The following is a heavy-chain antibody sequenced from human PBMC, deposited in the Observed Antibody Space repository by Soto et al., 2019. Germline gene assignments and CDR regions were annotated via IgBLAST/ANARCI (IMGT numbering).Heavy chain of an antibody. Sequence: QVQLQQWGAGLLKPSETLSLTCAVYGGFVSSGSYYWSWIRQPPGKGLEWIGEMSHSGGTHFNPSLKSRVTRSVDTSKNQFSLKMSSVTAADTALYYCARVERGTATTVVDAFDIWGPGTTVTVSS. V-gene: IGHV4-34*01. CDR2: MSHSGGT. J-gene: IGHJ3*02. CDR3: ARVERGTATTVVDAFDI. D-gene: IGHD1-1*01. CDR1: GGFVSSGSYY.